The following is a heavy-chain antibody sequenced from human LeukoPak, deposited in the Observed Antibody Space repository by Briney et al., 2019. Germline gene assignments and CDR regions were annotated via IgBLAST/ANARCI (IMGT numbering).Heavy chain of an antibody. CDR3: ARVAARADAFDT. Sequence: SETLSLTCTVSGGPISSYYWSWIRQPPGKGLEWIGYIYYSGSTNYNPSLKSRVTISVDTSKNQFSLKLSSVTAADTAVYYCARVAARADAFDTWGQGTMVTVSS. CDR2: IYYSGST. J-gene: IGHJ3*02. D-gene: IGHD6-6*01. V-gene: IGHV4-59*01. CDR1: GGPISSYY.